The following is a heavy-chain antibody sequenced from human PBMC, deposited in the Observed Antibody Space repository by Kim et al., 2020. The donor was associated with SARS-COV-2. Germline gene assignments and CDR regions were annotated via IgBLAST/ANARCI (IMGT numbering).Heavy chain of an antibody. CDR1: GFTFSSYA. D-gene: IGHD3-22*01. V-gene: IGHV3-23*01. CDR3: AKWRILTIVVVINVIGGFDP. Sequence: GGSLRLSCAASGFTFSSYAMSWVRQAPGKGLEWVSAISGSGGSTYYADSVKGRFTISRDNSKNTLYLQMNSLRAEDTAVYYCAKWRILTIVVVINVIGGFDPWGQGTLVTVSS. J-gene: IGHJ5*02. CDR2: ISGSGGST.